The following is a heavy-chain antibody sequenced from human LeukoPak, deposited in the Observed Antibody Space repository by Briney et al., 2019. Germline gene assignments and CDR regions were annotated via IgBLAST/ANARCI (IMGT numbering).Heavy chain of an antibody. Sequence: GGSLRLSCAASGFTFSGSAMHWVRQASGKGLEWVGRIRSKANSYATAYAASVKGRFTISRDDSKNTAYLQTNSLKTEDTAVYYCTLLEYCSSTSCGQNYYYYYYMDVWGKGTTVTVSS. J-gene: IGHJ6*03. D-gene: IGHD2-2*01. CDR1: GFTFSGSA. V-gene: IGHV3-73*01. CDR2: IRSKANSYAT. CDR3: TLLEYCSSTSCGQNYYYYYYMDV.